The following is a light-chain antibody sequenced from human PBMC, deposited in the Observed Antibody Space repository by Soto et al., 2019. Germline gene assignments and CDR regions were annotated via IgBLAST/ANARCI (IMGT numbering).Light chain of an antibody. V-gene: IGKV3-15*01. J-gene: IGKJ2*01. CDR2: GAS. CDR3: QQYNNWPPDT. Sequence: EIILTQSPASLSVSPVERATLSCRASQSVNNNVAWYQQKRGQAPRLLIYGASTRATGIPGRFRGSGSGTEFTLTITSLQSEDFAVYFCQQYNNWPPDTFGQGTKLEIK. CDR1: QSVNNN.